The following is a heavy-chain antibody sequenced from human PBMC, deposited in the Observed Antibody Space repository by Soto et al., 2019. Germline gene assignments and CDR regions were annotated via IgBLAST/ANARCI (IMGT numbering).Heavy chain of an antibody. CDR3: ARGAGFWSGYDYYGMDV. D-gene: IGHD3-3*01. CDR2: IIPIFGTA. J-gene: IGHJ6*02. V-gene: IGHV1-69*06. CDR1: GCTFSSYA. Sequence: SVKVSCKASGCTFSSYAISWVRQAPGQGLEWMGGIIPIFGTANYAQKFQGRVTITADKSTSTAYMELSSLRSEDAAVYYCARGAGFWSGYDYYGMDVWGQGTTVTVSS.